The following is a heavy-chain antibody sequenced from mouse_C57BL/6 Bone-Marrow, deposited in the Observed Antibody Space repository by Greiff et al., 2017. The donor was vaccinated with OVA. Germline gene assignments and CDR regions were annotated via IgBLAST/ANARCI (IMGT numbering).Heavy chain of an antibody. CDR1: GFSLTSYG. D-gene: IGHD4-1*01. Sequence: VKLQESGPGLVQPSQSLSITCTVSGFSLTSYGVHWVRQSPGKGLEWLGVIWSGGSTDYNAAFISRLSISKDNSKSQVFFKMNSLQADDTAIYYCARFNWYYFDYWGQGTTLTVSS. CDR3: ARFNWYYFDY. CDR2: IWSGGST. V-gene: IGHV2-2*01. J-gene: IGHJ2*01.